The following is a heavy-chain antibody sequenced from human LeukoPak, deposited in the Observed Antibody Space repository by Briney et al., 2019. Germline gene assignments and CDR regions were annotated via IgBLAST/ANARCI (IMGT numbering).Heavy chain of an antibody. Sequence: GGSLRLSCAASGFTFSSYSMNWVRQAPGKGLEWVSYISSSSSTIYYADSVKGRFTISRDNAKNSLYLQMNSLRAEDTAVYYCARSTAMVNFDYWGQGTLVTVSS. CDR1: GFTFSSYS. CDR3: ARSTAMVNFDY. V-gene: IGHV3-48*04. D-gene: IGHD5-18*01. J-gene: IGHJ4*02. CDR2: ISSSSSTI.